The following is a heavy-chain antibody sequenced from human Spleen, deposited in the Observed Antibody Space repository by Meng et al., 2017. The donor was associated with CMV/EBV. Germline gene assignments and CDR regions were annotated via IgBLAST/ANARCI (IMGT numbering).Heavy chain of an antibody. J-gene: IGHJ4*02. V-gene: IGHV4-4*02. Sequence: SETLSLTCAVSGGSISSSNWWSWVRQPPGKRLEWIGEIYHSGYTNYNPSLKSRVTMSLDRSKKQFSLNLTSVTAADTAVYFCARVDGDSGNCFDCWGQGTLVTVSS. CDR1: GGSISSSNW. CDR3: ARVDGDSGNCFDC. D-gene: IGHD3-22*01. CDR2: IYHSGYT.